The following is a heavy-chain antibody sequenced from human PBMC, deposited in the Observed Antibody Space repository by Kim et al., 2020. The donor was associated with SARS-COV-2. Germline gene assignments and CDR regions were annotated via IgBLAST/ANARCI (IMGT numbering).Heavy chain of an antibody. D-gene: IGHD6-13*01. CDR3: AREGAARTGYKSSWYNW. V-gene: IGHV3-11*01. CDR2: ISASGSPI. CDR1: GFSFSDYY. J-gene: IGHJ5*01. Sequence: GGSLRLSCAASGFSFSDYYMTWIRQAPGKGLECVSYISASGSPIYYADSVKGRFTIYRDNAKNSMYLEMNSLRAEDTAVYFCAREGAARTGYKSSWYNW.